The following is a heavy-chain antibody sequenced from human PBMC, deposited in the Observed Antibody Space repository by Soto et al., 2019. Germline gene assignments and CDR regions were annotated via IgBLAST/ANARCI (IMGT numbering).Heavy chain of an antibody. Sequence: QVQLVQSGAEVKKPGSSVNVSCKASGGTFRTYAISWVRQAPGQGLEWMGGIIPLFGTANYAQKFQGRVTITADESTSTAYMELSSLRSEDTAVYYGAADVGASARTFDYWGQGSLVTVSS. J-gene: IGHJ4*02. D-gene: IGHD1-26*01. CDR2: IIPLFGTA. CDR1: GGTFRTYA. V-gene: IGHV1-69*01. CDR3: AADVGASARTFDY.